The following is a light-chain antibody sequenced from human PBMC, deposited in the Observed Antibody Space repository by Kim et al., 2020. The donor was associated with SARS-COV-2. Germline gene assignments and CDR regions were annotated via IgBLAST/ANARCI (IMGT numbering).Light chain of an antibody. CDR2: AAS. Sequence: DIQMTQSPSTLSASVGDRVTITCRTTQSISRHLNWYQQKPGRAPKLLVSAASTLQGGVPSRFSGSGSETDFTLTISSLQPGDFATYFCKQSYITPFTFGPGTKVDIK. CDR3: KQSYITPFT. V-gene: IGKV1-39*01. J-gene: IGKJ3*01. CDR1: QSISRH.